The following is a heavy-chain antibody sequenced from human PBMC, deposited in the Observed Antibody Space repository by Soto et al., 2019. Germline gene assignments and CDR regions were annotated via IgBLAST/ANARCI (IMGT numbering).Heavy chain of an antibody. CDR3: ARQGWGVTTYYYYYMDV. CDR1: GGSISSYY. D-gene: IGHD4-17*01. CDR2: IYYSGST. V-gene: IGHV4-59*08. J-gene: IGHJ6*03. Sequence: SETLSLTCTVSGGSISSYYWSWIRQPPGKGLEWIGYIYYSGSTNYNPSLKSRVTISVDTSKNQFSLKLSSVTAADTAVYYCARQGWGVTTYYYYYMDVWGKGTTVTVSS.